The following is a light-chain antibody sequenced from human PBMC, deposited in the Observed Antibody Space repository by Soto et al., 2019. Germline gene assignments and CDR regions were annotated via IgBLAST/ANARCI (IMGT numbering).Light chain of an antibody. CDR3: ETWDGNIQV. J-gene: IGLJ3*02. Sequence: QSVLTQSSSASASLGSSVKLTCTLSSGHSRYFIAWHQQQPGKAPRYLMKLEGGGGYIRGRGVPDRFSGSSTGADRYLTISNLQSEDEADYHCETWDGNIQVFGGGTKLTVL. V-gene: IGLV4-60*03. CDR1: SGHSRYF. CDR2: LEGGGGY.